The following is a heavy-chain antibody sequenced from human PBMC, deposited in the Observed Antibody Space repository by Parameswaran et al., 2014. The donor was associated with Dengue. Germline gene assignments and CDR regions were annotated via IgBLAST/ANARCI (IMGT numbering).Heavy chain of an antibody. D-gene: IGHD5-24*01. J-gene: IGHJ4*02. V-gene: IGHV3-23*01. Sequence: WIRQPPGKGLEWVSAISGSGGSTYYADSVKGRFTISRDNSKNTLYLQMNSLRAEDTAVYYCAKRGGNFRDGYNYDYWGQGTLVTVSS. CDR3: AKRGGNFRDGYNYDY. CDR2: ISGSGGST.